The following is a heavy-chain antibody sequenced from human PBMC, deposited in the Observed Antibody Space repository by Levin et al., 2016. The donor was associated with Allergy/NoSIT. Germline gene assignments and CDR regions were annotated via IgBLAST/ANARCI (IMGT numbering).Heavy chain of an antibody. CDR1: GFTFSTYG. Sequence: GESLKISCAASGFTFSTYGMHWVRQAPGKGLEWVAVISYDGSKTYYAESVKGRFTISRDNPKNTVFLQLNSLRPEDAAVFYCARVATPLERRIDGSGLDVWGQGATVTVS. V-gene: IGHV3-30*03. J-gene: IGHJ6*02. D-gene: IGHD1-1*01. CDR3: ARVATPLERRIDGSGLDV. CDR2: ISYDGSKT.